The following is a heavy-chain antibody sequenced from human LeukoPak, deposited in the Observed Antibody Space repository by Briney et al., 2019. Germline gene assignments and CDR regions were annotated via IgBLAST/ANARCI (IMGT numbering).Heavy chain of an antibody. CDR3: ARGNNWRYQPAVY. CDR2: IIPIFGTA. Sequence: SVKVSCKASGGTFSSYAISWVRQAPGQGLEWMGGIIPIFGTANYAQKFQGRATITTDESTSTAYMELSSLRSEDTAVDYCARGNNWRYQPAVYWGQGTLVTVSS. CDR1: GGTFSSYA. V-gene: IGHV1-69*05. J-gene: IGHJ4*02. D-gene: IGHD1-14*01.